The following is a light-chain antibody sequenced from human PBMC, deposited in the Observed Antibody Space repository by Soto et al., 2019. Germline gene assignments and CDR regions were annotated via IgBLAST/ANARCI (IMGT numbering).Light chain of an antibody. Sequence: EVVLTQYPGTLSLTPWERATLSCRASQSVAANYLAWYQQKRGQAPRLLIYGASSRATGIPDRFSGSGSGTDFTLTISRLEPEDFALYYCQHYYGTSPISFGQGTRLEIK. V-gene: IGKV3-20*01. CDR3: QHYYGTSPIS. J-gene: IGKJ5*01. CDR1: QSVAANY. CDR2: GAS.